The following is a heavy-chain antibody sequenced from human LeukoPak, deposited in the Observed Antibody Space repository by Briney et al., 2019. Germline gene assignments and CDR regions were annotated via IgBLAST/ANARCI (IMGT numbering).Heavy chain of an antibody. D-gene: IGHD6-19*01. Sequence: ASVKVSCKASGYTFTSYGISWLRQAPGQGLEWMGWISAYNGNTNYAQKLQGRVTMTTDTSTSTAYMELRSPRSDDTAVYYCARPGCPEQWLVYWGQGTLVTVSS. CDR1: GYTFTSYG. J-gene: IGHJ4*02. CDR2: ISAYNGNT. CDR3: ARPGCPEQWLVY. V-gene: IGHV1-18*01.